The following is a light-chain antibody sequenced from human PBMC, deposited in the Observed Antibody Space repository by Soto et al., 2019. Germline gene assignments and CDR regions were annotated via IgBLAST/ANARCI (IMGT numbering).Light chain of an antibody. CDR3: QQSYSIPLT. V-gene: IGKV1-39*01. Sequence: DIQMTQSPSSLYASVGDRVTITCRAGQNISDYLNWYQHNSGKAPKLLIHGTSTLQSAVPSRFSGSGSGTDFTFTISSLQPEDFATYFCQQSYSIPLTFGGGTKVEIK. CDR2: GTS. CDR1: QNISDY. J-gene: IGKJ4*01.